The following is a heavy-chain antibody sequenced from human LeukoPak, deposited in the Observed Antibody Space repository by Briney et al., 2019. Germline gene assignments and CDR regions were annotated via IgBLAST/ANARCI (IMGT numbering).Heavy chain of an antibody. CDR3: ARVVVAAAGFNWFDP. V-gene: IGHV1-18*01. CDR1: GYTFTSYG. J-gene: IGHJ5*02. D-gene: IGHD6-13*01. Sequence: ASVKVSCKASGYTFTSYGLRWVRQAPGQGLEWMGWISAYNGNTNYAQKLQGRVTMTTDPSTSTAYMELRSLRSDGTAVYYCARVVVAAAGFNWFDPWGQGTLVTVSS. CDR2: ISAYNGNT.